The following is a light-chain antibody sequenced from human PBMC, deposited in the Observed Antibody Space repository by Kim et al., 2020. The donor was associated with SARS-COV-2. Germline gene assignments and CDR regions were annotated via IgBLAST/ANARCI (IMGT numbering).Light chain of an antibody. Sequence: SSSVGYRVTINCRASQYIDAYLAWYQQKPGRAPKLLVYLASTLETGVPSRFSGTGSGTEFSLTISGLQPEDFAIYYCQHYSRFPYTFGQGTKLEI. CDR2: LAS. V-gene: IGKV1-5*03. J-gene: IGKJ2*01. CDR1: QYIDAY. CDR3: QHYSRFPYT.